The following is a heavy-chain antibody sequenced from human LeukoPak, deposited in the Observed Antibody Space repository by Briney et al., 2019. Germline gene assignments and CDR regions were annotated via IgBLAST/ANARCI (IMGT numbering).Heavy chain of an antibody. V-gene: IGHV3-11*04. Sequence: GGSLRLSCAASGFTFSDYYMSWIRQAPGKGLEWVSYISSSGSTIYYADSVKGRFTISRDNAKNSLYLQMNSLRAEDTAVYYCARGLAAAGPAVYYYGMDVWGQGTTVTVSS. J-gene: IGHJ6*02. CDR3: ARGLAAAGPAVYYYGMDV. D-gene: IGHD6-13*01. CDR2: ISSSGSTI. CDR1: GFTFSDYY.